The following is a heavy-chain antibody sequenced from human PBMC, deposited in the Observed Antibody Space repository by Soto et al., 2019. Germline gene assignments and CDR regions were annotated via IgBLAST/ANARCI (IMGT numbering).Heavy chain of an antibody. CDR3: AKSGGYSSGWYYFDY. Sequence: WETLSLTCTVSGGSISSYYWSWIRKPAGKGLEWIGRIYISGSTNYNPSLKSRVTMSVDTSKKQFSLKLSSVTAADTAVYYCAKSGGYSSGWYYFDYWGQGTLVTVSS. V-gene: IGHV4-4*07. J-gene: IGHJ4*02. D-gene: IGHD6-19*01. CDR2: IYISGST. CDR1: GGSISSYY.